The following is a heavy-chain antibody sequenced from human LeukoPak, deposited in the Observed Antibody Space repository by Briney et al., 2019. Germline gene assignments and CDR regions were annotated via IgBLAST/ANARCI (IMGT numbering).Heavy chain of an antibody. D-gene: IGHD5-12*01. CDR3: ARVTEMDIVATD. CDR2: IYHSGST. J-gene: IGHJ4*02. CDR1: GGSISSGSYY. Sequence: SETLSLTCTVSGGSISSGSYYWGWIRQPPGKGLEWIGNIYHSGSTYYNPSLKSRVTISVDTSKNQFSLKLSSVTAADTAVYYCARVTEMDIVATDWGQGTLVTVSS. V-gene: IGHV4-39*07.